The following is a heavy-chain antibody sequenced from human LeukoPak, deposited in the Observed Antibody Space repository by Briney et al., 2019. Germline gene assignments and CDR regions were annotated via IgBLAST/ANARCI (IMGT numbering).Heavy chain of an antibody. J-gene: IGHJ4*02. Sequence: SVKVSCKASGGTFSSYAISWVRQAPGQGLEWMGGVIPIFGTANYAQKFQGRVTITADESTSTAYMELSSLRSEDTAVYYCARLRAIRGYSYPSYFDYWGQGTLVTVSS. CDR3: ARLRAIRGYSYPSYFDY. CDR1: GGTFSSYA. V-gene: IGHV1-69*13. D-gene: IGHD5-18*01. CDR2: VIPIFGTA.